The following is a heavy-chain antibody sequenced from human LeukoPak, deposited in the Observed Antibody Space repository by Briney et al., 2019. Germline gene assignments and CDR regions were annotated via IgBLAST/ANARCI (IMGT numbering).Heavy chain of an antibody. CDR3: AREAGGDYGDYYYYYYMDV. CDR2: IRYDGSNK. Sequence: GGSLRLSCAASGFTFSSYGMHWVRQAPGKGLEWVAFIRYDGSNKYYADSVKGRFTISRDNSKNTLYLQMNSLRAEDTALYYCAREAGGDYGDYYYYYYMDVWGKGTTVTVSS. CDR1: GFTFSSYG. V-gene: IGHV3-30*02. J-gene: IGHJ6*03. D-gene: IGHD4/OR15-4a*01.